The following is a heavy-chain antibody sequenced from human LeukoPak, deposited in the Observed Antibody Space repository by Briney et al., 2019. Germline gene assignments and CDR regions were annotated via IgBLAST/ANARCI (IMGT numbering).Heavy chain of an antibody. J-gene: IGHJ4*02. CDR3: AKDQHSNGYYTYFDY. D-gene: IGHD3-22*01. CDR1: GFTFSSYA. V-gene: IGHV3-23*01. Sequence: GGSLRLSCAASGFTFSSYAMNWVRQAPGKGLEWVSAVSGGGGTTYYADSVKGRFTISRDNSKNTLYLQMNSLRAEDTAVYYCAKDQHSNGYYTYFDYWGQGTLVTASS. CDR2: VSGGGGTT.